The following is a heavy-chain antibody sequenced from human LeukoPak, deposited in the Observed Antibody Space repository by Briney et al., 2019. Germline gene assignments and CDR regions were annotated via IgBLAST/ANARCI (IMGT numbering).Heavy chain of an antibody. J-gene: IGHJ5*02. D-gene: IGHD6-19*01. CDR3: KKVLTWGSGYNNWFDP. Sequence: PGGSLRPSCAASGFTVSSNEMSWVRQAPGKGLEWVSSISGGSTYYADSRKGRFTISRDNSKNTLHLQMNSLRAEDTAVYYCKKVLTWGSGYNNWFDPWGQGTLVTVSS. CDR1: GFTVSSNE. CDR2: ISGGST. V-gene: IGHV3-38-3*01.